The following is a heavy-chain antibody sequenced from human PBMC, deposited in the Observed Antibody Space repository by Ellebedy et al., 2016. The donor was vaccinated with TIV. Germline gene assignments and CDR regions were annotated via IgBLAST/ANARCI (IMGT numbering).Heavy chain of an antibody. D-gene: IGHD2-2*01. CDR3: ARPSYQRHSYYFDS. CDR2: IWFDGSKE. J-gene: IGHJ4*02. V-gene: IGHV3-33*01. CDR1: GFTFGRYG. Sequence: GESLKISRAASGFTFGRYGMHRVRQAPGKGLEWVAVIWFDGSKEFYADSVKGRFTISRDDSKNEVFLQMSSLRAEDTAVYYCARPSYQRHSYYFDSWGQGTLVTVSS.